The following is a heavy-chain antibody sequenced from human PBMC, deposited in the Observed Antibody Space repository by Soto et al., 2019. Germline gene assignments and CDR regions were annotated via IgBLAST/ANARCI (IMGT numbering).Heavy chain of an antibody. CDR3: EKGLAGPADYYYYGMDV. J-gene: IGHJ6*02. V-gene: IGHV3-23*01. Sequence: PGGSLRLSCAASGFTFSSYAMSWVRQAPGKGLEWVSAISGSGGSTYYADSVKGRFTISRDNSKNTLYLQMNSLRAEDTDVYYCEKGLAGPADYYYYGMDVWGQGTTVTVSS. CDR2: ISGSGGST. CDR1: GFTFSSYA. D-gene: IGHD2-15*01.